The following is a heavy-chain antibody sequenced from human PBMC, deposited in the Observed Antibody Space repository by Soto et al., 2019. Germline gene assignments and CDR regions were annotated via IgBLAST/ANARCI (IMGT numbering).Heavy chain of an antibody. V-gene: IGHV3-30*19. CDR3: AKVKMTYAIRGLYFDL. J-gene: IGHJ4*02. D-gene: IGHD2-21*01. Sequence: GGSLRLSCAASGFTFSSVGMHWVRQAPGKGLEWVALISYDGSNAYYGDSVKGRFTISRDNSKNTLYLQMNTLRAEDSAVYYCAKVKMTYAIRGLYFDLWGQGTLVTVSS. CDR2: ISYDGSNA. CDR1: GFTFSSVG.